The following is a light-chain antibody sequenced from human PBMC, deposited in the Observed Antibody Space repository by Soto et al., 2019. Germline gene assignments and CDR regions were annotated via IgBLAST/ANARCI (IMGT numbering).Light chain of an antibody. J-gene: IGKJ2*01. V-gene: IGKV3-15*01. Sequence: EIVMTQSPGTLSVSPGERATLSCRVSQSVGSNLAWYQQKPGQAPRLLIYGASTRATGIPVKFSGSGSGTEFTLSISSLQSEDFAVYYCQQYNNWPPRWTFGQGTKLDIK. CDR1: QSVGSN. CDR2: GAS. CDR3: QQYNNWPPRWT.